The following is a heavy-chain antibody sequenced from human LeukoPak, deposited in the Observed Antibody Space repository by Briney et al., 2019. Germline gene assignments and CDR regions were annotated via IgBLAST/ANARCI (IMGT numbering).Heavy chain of an antibody. CDR2: VRYDGSNK. D-gene: IGHD3-3*01. J-gene: IGHJ4*02. CDR1: GFTFSSYG. Sequence: GGSLRLSCTASGFTFSSYGMHWVRQAPGKGLEWVAFVRYDGSNKYYADSVKGRFTISRDNSKNTLYLQVNSLRAEDTAVYYCAKDVTIFGVVIIGPFDYWGWGQGTLVTVSS. CDR3: AKDVTIFGVVIIGPFDYWG. V-gene: IGHV3-30*02.